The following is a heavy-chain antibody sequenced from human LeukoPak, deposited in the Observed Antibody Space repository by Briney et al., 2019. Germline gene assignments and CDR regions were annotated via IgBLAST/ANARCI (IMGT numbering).Heavy chain of an antibody. Sequence: GGSLRLFCAASGFTFSTYSMNWVRQAPGKGPEWVSSISSDSNYIFYGESVKGRFPISRDNAKNSLYLQMNSLRAEDTAVYHWARVVWVRGVIKTASDYGGQGTLVTVSS. J-gene: IGHJ4*02. CDR2: ISSDSNYI. CDR1: GFTFSTYS. D-gene: IGHD3-10*01. V-gene: IGHV3-21*01. CDR3: ARVVWVRGVIKTASDY.